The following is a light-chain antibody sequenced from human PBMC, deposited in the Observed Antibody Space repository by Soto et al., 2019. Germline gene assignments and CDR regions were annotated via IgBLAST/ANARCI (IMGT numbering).Light chain of an antibody. Sequence: DIVMTQTPLSSPVTLGQPASISCRSSQSLVHSDGTTYLSWFRQRPGQPPRLLIYKISNRFSGVPDRFSGSGAGTDFTLKISRVEAEDFATYYCQQYKSFSLTFGGGTKMDIK. CDR1: QSLVHSDGTTY. J-gene: IGKJ4*01. V-gene: IGKV2-24*01. CDR2: KIS. CDR3: QQYKSFSLT.